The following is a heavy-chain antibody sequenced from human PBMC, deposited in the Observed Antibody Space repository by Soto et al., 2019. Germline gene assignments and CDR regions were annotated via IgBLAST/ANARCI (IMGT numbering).Heavy chain of an antibody. CDR1: GGTFNSYA. Sequence: QVQLVPSGAEVKKPGSSVTFSCKASGGTFNSYAISWVRQAPGHGLELMGGIIPIFGTANYAHKFQGRVTITADESTSTVYMELSSLRSEDTALYSCARGVKHKVTTCYFDYWGQGTLVTVSS. D-gene: IGHD4-17*01. V-gene: IGHV1-69*01. CDR3: ARGVKHKVTTCYFDY. CDR2: IIPIFGTA. J-gene: IGHJ4*02.